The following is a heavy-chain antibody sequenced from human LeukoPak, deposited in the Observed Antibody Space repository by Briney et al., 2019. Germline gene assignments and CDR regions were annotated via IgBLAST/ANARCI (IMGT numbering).Heavy chain of an antibody. D-gene: IGHD4-17*01. CDR2: INPNSGGT. V-gene: IGHV1-2*02. J-gene: IGHJ3*02. Sequence: ASVKVSCKASGYTFTGYYMHWVRQAPGQGLEWMGWINPNSGGTNYAQKFQGRVTMTRDTSISTAYMELSRLRSDDTAVYYCARALFYGDYVFAFDIWGQGTMVTVSS. CDR3: ARALFYGDYVFAFDI. CDR1: GYTFTGYY.